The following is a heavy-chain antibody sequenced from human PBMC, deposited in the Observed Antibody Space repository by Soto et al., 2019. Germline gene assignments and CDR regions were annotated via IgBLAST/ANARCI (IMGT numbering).Heavy chain of an antibody. V-gene: IGHV4-34*01. D-gene: IGHD3-9*01. J-gene: IGHJ6*02. CDR1: GGSFSGYY. CDR2: INHSGST. Sequence: PSETLSLTCAVYGGSFSGYYWSWIRQPPGKGLEWIGEINHSGSTNYNPSLKSRVTISVDTSKNQFSLKLSSVTAAGTALYYCARGTYYGILTGYWVGLYYSGMDVWGQGTTVTVSS. CDR3: ARGTYYGILTGYWVGLYYSGMDV.